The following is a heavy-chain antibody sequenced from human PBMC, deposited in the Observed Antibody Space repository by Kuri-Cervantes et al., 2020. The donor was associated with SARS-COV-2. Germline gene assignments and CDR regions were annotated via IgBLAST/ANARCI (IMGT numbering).Heavy chain of an antibody. CDR2: INHSGST. D-gene: IGHD3-22*01. V-gene: IGHV4-34*01. CDR3: ARGERLFSYETSGRYSYTYYGMDV. CDR1: GGSFSGYY. J-gene: IGHJ6*02. Sequence: GSLRLSCAVYGGSFSGYYWSWIRQPPGKGLEWIGEINHSGSTNYNPSLKSRVTISVDTTEKQLSLKVRSVTDADTAVYYCARGERLFSYETSGRYSYTYYGMDVWGQGTTVTVSS.